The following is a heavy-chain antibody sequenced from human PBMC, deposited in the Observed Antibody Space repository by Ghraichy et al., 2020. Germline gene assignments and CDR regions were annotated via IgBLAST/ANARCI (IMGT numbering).Heavy chain of an antibody. CDR3: ARAYYDSSGYYEVGY. D-gene: IGHD3-22*01. CDR1: GYTFTGYY. V-gene: IGHV1-2*02. J-gene: IGHJ4*02. CDR2: INPNSGGT. Sequence: ASVKVSCKASGYTFTGYYMHWVRQAPGQGLEWMGWINPNSGGTNYAQKFQGRVTMTRDTSISTAYMELSRLRSDDTAVYYCARAYYDSSGYYEVGYWGQGTLVTVSS.